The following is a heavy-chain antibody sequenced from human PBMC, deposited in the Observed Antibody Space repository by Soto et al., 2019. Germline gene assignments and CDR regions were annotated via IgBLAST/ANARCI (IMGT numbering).Heavy chain of an antibody. Sequence: GGSLRLSCAASGFTFGDAWMSWVRQAPGKGLEWVGRIKSNSDGGTTDYAAPVKGRFTISRDESKNSVYLQMNSLKTEDTAIYYCVRTTYFSDSSVYTRFFDYWGQGTLVTVSS. CDR2: IKSNSDGGTT. V-gene: IGHV3-15*01. CDR3: VRTTYFSDSSVYTRFFDY. J-gene: IGHJ4*02. D-gene: IGHD3-22*01. CDR1: GFTFGDAW.